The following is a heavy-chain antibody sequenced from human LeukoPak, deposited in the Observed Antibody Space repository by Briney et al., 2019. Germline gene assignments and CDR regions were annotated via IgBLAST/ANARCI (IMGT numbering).Heavy chain of an antibody. CDR3: ARVYTGSSWDYYYYMDV. V-gene: IGHV4-39*01. CDR1: GGSISSSSYY. J-gene: IGHJ6*03. D-gene: IGHD6-13*01. Sequence: SETLSLTCTVSGGSISSSSYYWGWIRQPPGKGLEWIGSIYYSGSTYYNPSLKSRVTISVDTSKNQFSLKLSSVTAADTAVYYCARVYTGSSWDYYYYMDVWGQRDHGHRLL. CDR2: IYYSGST.